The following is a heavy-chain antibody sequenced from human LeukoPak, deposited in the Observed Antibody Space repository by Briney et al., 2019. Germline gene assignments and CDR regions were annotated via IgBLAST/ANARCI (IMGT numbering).Heavy chain of an antibody. CDR2: IYYSGST. V-gene: IGHV4-59*08. CDR1: GGSISSYY. Sequence: NASETLSLTCTVSGGSISSYYWSWIRQPPGKGLEWIGYIYYSGSTSYYNPFLKSRVTISVDTSKNQFSLKLSSVTAADTAVYYCVRTFKNMFSGTCTFDYWGQGTLVTVSS. CDR3: VRTFKNMFSGTCTFDY. J-gene: IGHJ4*02. D-gene: IGHD1-26*01.